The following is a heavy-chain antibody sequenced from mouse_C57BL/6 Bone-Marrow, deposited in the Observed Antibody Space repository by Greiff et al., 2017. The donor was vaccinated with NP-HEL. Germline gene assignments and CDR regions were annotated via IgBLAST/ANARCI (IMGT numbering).Heavy chain of an antibody. CDR1: GYAFSSSW. J-gene: IGHJ3*01. D-gene: IGHD2-2*01. CDR2: IYPGDGDT. V-gene: IGHV1-82*01. CDR3: ARGGPMVTAY. Sequence: VKLQESGPELVKPGASVKISCKASGYAFSSSWMNWVKQRPGKGLEWIGRIYPGDGDTNYNGKFKGKATLTADKSSSTAYMQLSSLTSEDSAVYFCARGGPMVTAYWGQGTLVTVSA.